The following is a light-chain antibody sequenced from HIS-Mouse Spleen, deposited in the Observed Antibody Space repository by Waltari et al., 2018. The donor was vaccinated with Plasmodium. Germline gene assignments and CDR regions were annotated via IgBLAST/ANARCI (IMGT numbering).Light chain of an antibody. CDR1: QSVLYSSNNKNY. J-gene: IGKJ1*01. Sequence: DIVMTQSPDSLSVSLGGRAPLNCKSSQSVLYSSNNKNYLAWYQQKPGQPPKLLIYWASTRESGVPDRFSGSGSGTDFTLTISSLQAEDVAVYYCQQYYSTPWTFGQGTKVEIK. V-gene: IGKV4-1*01. CDR2: WAS. CDR3: QQYYSTPWT.